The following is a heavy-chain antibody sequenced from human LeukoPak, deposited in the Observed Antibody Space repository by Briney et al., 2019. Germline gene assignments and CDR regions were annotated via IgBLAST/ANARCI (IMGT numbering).Heavy chain of an antibody. CDR3: ARSRWGTTLDY. CDR1: GFTFSSYS. CDR2: ISSSSSTI. Sequence: GGSLRLSCAASGFTFSSYSMNWVRQAPGKGLEWVSYISSSSSTIYYADSVKGRFTISRDNAKNSLYLQMNSLRAEDTAVYYCARSRWGTTLDYWGQGTLVTASS. V-gene: IGHV3-48*01. D-gene: IGHD3-16*01. J-gene: IGHJ4*02.